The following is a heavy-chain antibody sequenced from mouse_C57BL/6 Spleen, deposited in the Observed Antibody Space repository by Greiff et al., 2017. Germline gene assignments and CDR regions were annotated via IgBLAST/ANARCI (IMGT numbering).Heavy chain of an antibody. D-gene: IGHD2-13*01. Sequence: VQLKESGPELVKPGASVKIPCKASGYTFTDYNMDWVKQSHGKSLEWIGDINPNNGGTIYNQKFKGKATLTVDKSSSTAYMELRSLTSEGTAVYYCAIKRTTRGAMDYWGQGTSVTVSS. J-gene: IGHJ4*01. CDR2: INPNNGGT. CDR1: GYTFTDYN. CDR3: AIKRTTRGAMDY. V-gene: IGHV1-18*01.